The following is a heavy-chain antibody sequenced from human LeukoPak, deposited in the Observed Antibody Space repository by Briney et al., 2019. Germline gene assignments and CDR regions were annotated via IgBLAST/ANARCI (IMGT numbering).Heavy chain of an antibody. V-gene: IGHV3-30*01. CDR3: ARGTGVYVISPFDY. J-gene: IGHJ4*02. D-gene: IGHD2-8*01. CDR1: GFTFNNFA. Sequence: GGSLRLSCAASGFTFNNFAMHWVRQAPGKGLEWVALISYDGSNKFHAESVKGRFTTSRDTSKNTVYLQMNSLRAEDTAVYYCARGTGVYVISPFDYWGQGTLVIVSS. CDR2: ISYDGSNK.